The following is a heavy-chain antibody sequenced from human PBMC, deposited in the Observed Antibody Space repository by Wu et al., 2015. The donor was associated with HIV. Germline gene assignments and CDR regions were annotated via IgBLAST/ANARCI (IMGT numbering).Heavy chain of an antibody. CDR3: ARGNDRFYYYGMDV. CDR1: GGIFSKYA. CDR2: STPMFGTT. D-gene: IGHD1-1*01. Sequence: QVQLVQSGAEVKKPGSSVKISCTASGGIFSKYAINWVRQAPGQGLEWMGGSTPMFGTTNYAQKFQGRVTITTDESTSTAYMELSSLRSEDTAVYYCARGNDRFYYYGMDVWGQGTTVTVSS. V-gene: IGHV1-69*05. J-gene: IGHJ6*02.